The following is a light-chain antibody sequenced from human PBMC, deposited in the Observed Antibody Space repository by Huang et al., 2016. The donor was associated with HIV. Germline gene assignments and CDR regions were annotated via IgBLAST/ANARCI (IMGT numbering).Light chain of an antibody. CDR2: KAS. J-gene: IGKJ2*01. CDR1: QSIRSW. Sequence: DIQMTQSPSTLSASVGDRVTITCRASQSIRSWLAWYQQKPGKAPKVLIYKASSLESGVPSRFSGSGSGTEFTLTISSLQPDDFATYYCQQYNRYSYTFGQGTNLEIK. CDR3: QQYNRYSYT. V-gene: IGKV1-5*03.